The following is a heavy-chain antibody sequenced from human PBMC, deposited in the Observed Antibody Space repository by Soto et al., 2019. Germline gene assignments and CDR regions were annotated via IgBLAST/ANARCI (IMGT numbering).Heavy chain of an antibody. V-gene: IGHV4-4*02. CDR1: SGSISSSNW. CDR3: ARVRYGDYVGLVDV. D-gene: IGHD4-17*01. CDR2: IYHSGST. Sequence: SETLSLTCAVSSGSISSSNWWSWVRQPPGKGLEWIGEIYHSGSTNYNPSLKSRVTISVDKSKNQFSLKLSSVTAADTAVYYCARVRYGDYVGLVDVWGKGTTVTVSS. J-gene: IGHJ6*04.